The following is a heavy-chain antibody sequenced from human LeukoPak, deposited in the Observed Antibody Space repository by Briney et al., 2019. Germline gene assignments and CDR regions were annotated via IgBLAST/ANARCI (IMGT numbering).Heavy chain of an antibody. V-gene: IGHV3-23*01. J-gene: IGHJ4*02. CDR2: ISGSGGST. CDR3: AKDRPYCGGDCYLAGGYFDY. CDR1: GFTFSSYA. Sequence: GGSLRLSCAASGFTFSSYAMSWVRQAPGKGLEWVSAISGSGGSTHYADSVEGRFTISRDNSKNTLYLQINSLRAEDTAVYNCAKDRPYCGGDCYLAGGYFDYWLQGRIVTV. D-gene: IGHD2-21*02.